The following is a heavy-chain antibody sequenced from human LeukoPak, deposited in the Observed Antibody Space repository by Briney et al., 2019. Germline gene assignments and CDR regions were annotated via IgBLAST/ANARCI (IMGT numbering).Heavy chain of an antibody. V-gene: IGHV4-4*07. J-gene: IGHJ3*02. CDR3: ASFGPAHNSDAFDI. CDR2: IYSSGST. Sequence: SETLSLTCTVSGGSIISYYWNWIRQPAGKGLEWIGRIYSSGSTNYNPSLKSRLTMSVDTSKNQFSLKLSSVTAADTAVYYCASFGPAHNSDAFDIWGQGTMVTVSS. CDR1: GGSIISYY. D-gene: IGHD1-14*01.